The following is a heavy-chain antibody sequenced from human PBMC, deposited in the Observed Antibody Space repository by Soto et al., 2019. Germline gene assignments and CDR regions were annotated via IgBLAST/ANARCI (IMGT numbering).Heavy chain of an antibody. CDR1: GFTFSSYS. D-gene: IGHD3-10*01. J-gene: IGHJ4*02. CDR2: ISSSSYI. Sequence: EVQLVESGGGLVKPGGSLRLSCAASGFTFSSYSMNWVRQAPGKGLGWVSSISSSSYIYYADSVKGGFTISRDNAKNSLYLQRNSPRAEDTAVYYCARSYGSGSLYFDYWGQGTLVTVSS. CDR3: ARSYGSGSLYFDY. V-gene: IGHV3-21*01.